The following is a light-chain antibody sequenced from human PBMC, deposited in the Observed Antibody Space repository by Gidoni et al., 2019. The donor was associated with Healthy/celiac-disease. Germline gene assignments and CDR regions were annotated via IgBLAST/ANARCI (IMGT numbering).Light chain of an antibody. CDR1: QSVSSSY. CDR3: QQYGSSPQRFT. CDR2: GAS. Sequence: EIPFTQPPGTLPLSPGERATLSCSARQSVSSSYFAWYQQKPGRAARLLIYGASSRATGLPDRFSGSGSWTDVILTIIRLEPDEFAVYYCQQYGSSPQRFTFGPGTKVEIK. V-gene: IGKV3-20*01. J-gene: IGKJ3*01.